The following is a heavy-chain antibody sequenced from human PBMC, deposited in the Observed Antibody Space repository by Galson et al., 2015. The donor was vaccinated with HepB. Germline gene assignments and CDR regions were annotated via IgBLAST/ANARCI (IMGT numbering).Heavy chain of an antibody. CDR3: ARDGAQWLAQYYFDY. Sequence: ETLSLTCTVSGGSISSSSYYWGWIRQPPGKGLEWIGSIHYSGSTYYNPSLKSRVTISVDTSKDQFSLKLSSVTAADTAVYYCARDGAQWLAQYYFDYWGQGALVTVSS. CDR1: GGSISSSSYY. J-gene: IGHJ4*02. D-gene: IGHD6-19*01. V-gene: IGHV4-39*02. CDR2: IHYSGST.